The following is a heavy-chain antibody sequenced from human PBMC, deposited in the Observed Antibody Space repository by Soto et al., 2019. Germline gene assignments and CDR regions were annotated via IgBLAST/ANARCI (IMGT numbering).Heavy chain of an antibody. CDR3: SKLILGELAPEYHYYYYMNV. V-gene: IGHV3-23*01. D-gene: IGHD6-13*01. Sequence: EVQLLESGGGLEQPGGSLRLSCAASGFSFSDYAMTWVRQAPGKGLEWVSGVSGSGGSTFYADSVRGRFTISRDNSKNTLSLEMNSLRAESTAVYYCSKLILGELAPEYHYYYYMNVWGKGTTFTVSS. J-gene: IGHJ6*03. CDR1: GFSFSDYA. CDR2: VSGSGGST.